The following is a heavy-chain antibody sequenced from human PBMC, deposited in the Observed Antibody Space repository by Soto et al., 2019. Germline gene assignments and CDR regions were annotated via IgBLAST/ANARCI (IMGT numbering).Heavy chain of an antibody. CDR1: GFTFSGYA. Sequence: PGESLKISCAASGFTFSGYAIYWVCQAPGKGLEWVSTISNSGDTYYADSVEGRFTISRDNSKDTLYLQMNSLRAEDAAVYYCAKPKYRGVVINVWGQGTTVTVS. CDR2: ISNSGDT. V-gene: IGHV3-23*01. J-gene: IGHJ6*02. CDR3: AKPKYRGVVINV. D-gene: IGHD3-10*01.